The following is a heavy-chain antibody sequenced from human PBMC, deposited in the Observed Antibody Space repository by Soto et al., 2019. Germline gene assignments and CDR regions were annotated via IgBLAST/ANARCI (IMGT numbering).Heavy chain of an antibody. V-gene: IGHV4-59*13. CDR3: ARGWGYSYCFALDY. D-gene: IGHD5-18*01. J-gene: IGHJ4*02. CDR1: GGSISSYY. CDR2: IYYSGST. Sequence: QVQLQESGPGLVKPSETLSLTCTVSGGSISSYYWSWIRQRQRKGLEWNGNIYYSGSTNYNPDPRSRVTISVDTSKNQFSLTLSAVTAADTAVYACARGWGYSYCFALDYWGQGTLVTVSS.